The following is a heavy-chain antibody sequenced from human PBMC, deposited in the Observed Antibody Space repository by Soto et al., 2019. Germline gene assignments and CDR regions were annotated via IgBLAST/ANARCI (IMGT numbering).Heavy chain of an antibody. Sequence: PSETLSLTCTVSGGSISSGDYYWSCIRQPPGKGLEWIGYIYYSGSTYYNPSLKSRVTISVDTSKNQFSLKLSSVTAADTAVYYCARGYSGYGGRVNWFDPWGQGTLVTVSS. CDR2: IYYSGST. V-gene: IGHV4-30-4*01. CDR3: ARGYSGYGGRVNWFDP. J-gene: IGHJ5*02. CDR1: GGSISSGDYY. D-gene: IGHD5-12*01.